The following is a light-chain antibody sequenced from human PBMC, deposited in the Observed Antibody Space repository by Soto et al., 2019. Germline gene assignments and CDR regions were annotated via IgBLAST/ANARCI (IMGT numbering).Light chain of an antibody. V-gene: IGLV2-14*03. J-gene: IGLJ1*01. Sequence: QSALTQPASVSGSPGQSITISCTGTSSDVGGYYFVSWYQQHPGKAPKVIIYDGTNRPSGFSNRFSCSKSGNTASLTISRLQAEYWADYFCCSYRNTITYGCGTGTKLPVL. CDR3: CSYRNTITYG. CDR2: DGT. CDR1: SSDVGGYYF.